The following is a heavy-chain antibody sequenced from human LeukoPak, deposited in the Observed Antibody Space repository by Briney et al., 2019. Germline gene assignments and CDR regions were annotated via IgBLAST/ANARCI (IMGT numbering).Heavy chain of an antibody. Sequence: PGRSLRLSCAASGFIFNDYAMHWVRQAPGKGLEWVSGISWNSSTIACGDSVKGRFTISRDNARKSLYLQMNSLRAEDTAVYYCARVAPRLHYDSSEDYWGQGTLVTVPS. CDR3: ARVAPRLHYDSSEDY. CDR1: GFIFNDYA. CDR2: ISWNSSTI. J-gene: IGHJ4*02. D-gene: IGHD3-22*01. V-gene: IGHV3-9*01.